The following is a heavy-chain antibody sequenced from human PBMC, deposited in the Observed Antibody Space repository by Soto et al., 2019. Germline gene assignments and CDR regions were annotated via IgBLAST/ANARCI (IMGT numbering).Heavy chain of an antibody. V-gene: IGHV4-30-2*03. CDR1: GGSISSGGYS. CDR3: VRRGRTSNGAWFAL. J-gene: IGHJ1*01. Sequence: SETLSLTCAVSGGSISSGGYSWSWIRQPPGKGPECIGTFYYSGSTYYNPSLKSRVTISVDTSKNQFFLKLSSVTAADTAVYFCVRRGRTSNGAWFALWGQGTLLTVPS. CDR2: FYYSGST. D-gene: IGHD6-19*01.